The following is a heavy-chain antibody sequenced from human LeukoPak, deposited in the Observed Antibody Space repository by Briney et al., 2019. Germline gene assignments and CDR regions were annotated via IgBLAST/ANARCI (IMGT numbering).Heavy chain of an antibody. CDR1: GFTFDDYA. D-gene: IGHD3-16*01. CDR2: ISWNSGSI. V-gene: IGHV3-9*01. J-gene: IGHJ4*02. CDR3: AKAFFSAYYFDY. Sequence: AGGSLRLSCAASGFTFDDYAMPWVRQAPGKGLEWVSGISWNSGSIGYADSVKGRFTISRDNAKNSLYLQMNSLRAEDTALYYCAKAFFSAYYFDYWGQGTLVTVSS.